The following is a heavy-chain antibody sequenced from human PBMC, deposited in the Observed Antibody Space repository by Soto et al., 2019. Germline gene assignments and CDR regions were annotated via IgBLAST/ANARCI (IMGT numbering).Heavy chain of an antibody. CDR3: ASTTKPAWYYYGIDI. D-gene: IGHD2-2*01. V-gene: IGHV5-51*01. CDR2: IYPGESDT. Sequence: PGESLKISCKGSEHTLTNSWISWLRQMPVKGLEWMGIIYPGESDTRYSPSFQGQVTISADKSISTAYLQWNSLQASDAAMYYCASTTKPAWYYYGIDIWGQGTTVTVSS. CDR1: EHTLTNSW. J-gene: IGHJ6*02.